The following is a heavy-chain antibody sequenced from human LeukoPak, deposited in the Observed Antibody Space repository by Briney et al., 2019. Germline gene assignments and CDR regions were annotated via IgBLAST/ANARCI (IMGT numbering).Heavy chain of an antibody. J-gene: IGHJ5*02. CDR2: ISYDGSNK. CDR1: GFTFSSYA. CDR3: ARTPVPYCSSTSCYADWFDP. Sequence: GRSLRLSCAASGFTFSSYAMHWVRQAPGKGLEWVAVISYDGSNKCYADSVKGRFTISRDNSKNTLYLQMNSLRAEDTAVYYCARTPVPYCSSTSCYADWFDPWGQGTLVTVSS. V-gene: IGHV3-30*04. D-gene: IGHD2-2*01.